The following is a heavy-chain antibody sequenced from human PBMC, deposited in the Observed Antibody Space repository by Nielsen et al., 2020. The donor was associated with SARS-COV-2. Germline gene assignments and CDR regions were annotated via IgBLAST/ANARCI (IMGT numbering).Heavy chain of an antibody. CDR2: IYSGGST. Sequence: GESLKISCAASGFTVSSNYMSWVRQAPGKGLEWVSVIYSGGSTYYADSVKGRFTISRDNSKNTLYLQMNSLRAEDTAVYYCARDLQGLQSAGYGMDVWGQGTTVTVSS. CDR1: GFTVSSNY. J-gene: IGHJ6*02. V-gene: IGHV3-53*01. CDR3: ARDLQGLQSAGYGMDV. D-gene: IGHD3-16*01.